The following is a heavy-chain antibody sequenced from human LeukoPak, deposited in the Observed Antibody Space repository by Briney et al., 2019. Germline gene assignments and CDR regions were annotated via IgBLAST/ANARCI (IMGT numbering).Heavy chain of an antibody. CDR1: GYTLTELS. Sequence: GASVKVSCKVSGYTLTELSMHWVRQAPGKGLEWMGGLDPEDGETIYAQKFQGRVTMTEDTSTDTAYMELSSLRSEDTAVYYCATAPTYYDFWSGYYRGYYFDYWGQGTLVTVSS. CDR2: LDPEDGET. J-gene: IGHJ4*02. D-gene: IGHD3-3*01. V-gene: IGHV1-24*01. CDR3: ATAPTYYDFWSGYYRGYYFDY.